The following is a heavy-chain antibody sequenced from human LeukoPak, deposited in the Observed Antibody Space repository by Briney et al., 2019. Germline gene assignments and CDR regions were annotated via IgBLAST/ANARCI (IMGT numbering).Heavy chain of an antibody. CDR3: TTTTYFGFWSGHDNRYYFDN. V-gene: IGHV3-15*01. CDR1: GITFSVAC. D-gene: IGHD3-3*01. CDR2: IKSRTDGETT. J-gene: IGHJ4*01. Sequence: TGGTLRLSCTVSGITFSVACLSWIRQLPGKGLEWVGRIKSRTDGETTTYAAPVGSRFPISRDDSQDMVFLQINSLTVEDTGVYYCTTTTYFGFWSGHDNRYYFDNWGHGTLVTVSS.